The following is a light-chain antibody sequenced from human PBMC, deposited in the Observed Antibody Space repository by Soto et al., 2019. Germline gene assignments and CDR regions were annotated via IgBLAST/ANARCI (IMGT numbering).Light chain of an antibody. J-gene: IGKJ2*01. V-gene: IGKV3-20*01. CDR1: QSVSSNY. Sequence: EVVLTQSPGTLSLSPGERATLSCRASQSVSSNYLAWYQQTPGQAPRLLIYDASSRATGIPGRFSGSGSGTDFTLTISRLEPEDFAVYYCQHYGSSPLTYTFGQGTKLEIK. CDR2: DAS. CDR3: QHYGSSPLTYT.